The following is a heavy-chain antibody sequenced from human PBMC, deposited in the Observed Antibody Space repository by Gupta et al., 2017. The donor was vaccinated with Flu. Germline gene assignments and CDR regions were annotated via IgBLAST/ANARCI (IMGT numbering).Heavy chain of an antibody. CDR3: AREAPGSVTTTINAFDV. CDR2: IWFDGSKK. CDR1: AFTFSSYG. D-gene: IGHD4-17*01. V-gene: IGHV3-33*01. Sequence: QMQLVESGGGVVQPGGSLKVSCAASAFTFSSYGIHWVRQAPGKGLEWVGRIWFDGSKKYYAESEKGRFISSRDNSKNTVDLQMNGLRSDDKAVYYCAREAPGSVTTTINAFDVWGQGTMVTVSS. J-gene: IGHJ3*01.